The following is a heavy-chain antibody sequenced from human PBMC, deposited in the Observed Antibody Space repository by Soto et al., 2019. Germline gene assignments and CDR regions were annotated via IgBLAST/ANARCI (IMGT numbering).Heavy chain of an antibody. V-gene: IGHV2-5*02. Sequence: QITLKESGPPLVKPTQTLTLTCTFSGFSLSTSGVGVGWIRQPPGKALEWLTLIYWDDDKRYSPSLKSRLTITKDTSKNQVVLTMTNMDPVDTATYYCAHANCGGGSCYSEYWGQGTLVTVSS. CDR3: AHANCGGGSCYSEY. CDR2: IYWDDDK. CDR1: GFSLSTSGVG. J-gene: IGHJ4*02. D-gene: IGHD2-15*01.